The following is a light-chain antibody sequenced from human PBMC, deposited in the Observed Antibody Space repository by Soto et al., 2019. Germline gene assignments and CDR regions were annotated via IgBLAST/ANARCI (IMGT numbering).Light chain of an antibody. CDR3: QQYNSYSCT. V-gene: IGKV3-20*01. Sequence: EIVMTQSPATLSVSPGDRATLSCRASQSVTSNYLAWYQQKPGEAPSLLITGVYCRAAGRPDMISGGGAAADVLPTISRREHDDVVTYYYQQYNSYSCTFGQGTKVDIK. J-gene: IGKJ1*01. CDR2: GVY. CDR1: QSVTSNY.